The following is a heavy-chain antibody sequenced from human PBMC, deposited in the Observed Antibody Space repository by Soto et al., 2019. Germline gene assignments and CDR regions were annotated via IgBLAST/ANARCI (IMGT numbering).Heavy chain of an antibody. D-gene: IGHD6-13*01. CDR3: ARTVNPGIAVAGLGS. CDR2: INAGNGNT. V-gene: IGHV1-3*01. Sequence: ASVKVSCKASGYTFTSYAMHWVRQAPGQRLEWMGWINAGNGNTKYSQKFQGRVTITRDTSASTAYMELSSLRSEDTAVYYCARTVNPGIAVAGLGSWGQGNLVTVSS. CDR1: GYTFTSYA. J-gene: IGHJ5*02.